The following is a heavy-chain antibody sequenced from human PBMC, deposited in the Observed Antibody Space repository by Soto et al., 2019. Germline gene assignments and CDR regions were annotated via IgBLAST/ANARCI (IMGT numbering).Heavy chain of an antibody. V-gene: IGHV6-1*01. D-gene: IGHD3-16*01. J-gene: IGHJ6*02. CDR1: GDSVSSNSAA. CDR2: TYYRSKWYN. CDR3: ARNLAPDYGPLWYYYYGMDV. Sequence: PSQTLSLTCAISGDSVSSNSAAWNWIRQSPSRGLEWLGRTYYRSKWYNDYAVSVKSRITINPDTSKNTLYLQMNSLRAEDTAVYYCARNLAPDYGPLWYYYYGMDVWGQGTTVTVSS.